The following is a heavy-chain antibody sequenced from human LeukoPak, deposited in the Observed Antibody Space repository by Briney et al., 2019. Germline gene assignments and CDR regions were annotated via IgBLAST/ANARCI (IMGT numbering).Heavy chain of an antibody. CDR1: GGSISSSSYY. D-gene: IGHD6-25*01. CDR3: ARHGGSGPRLGFDY. J-gene: IGHJ4*02. V-gene: IGHV4-39*01. CDR2: IYYSGST. Sequence: SETLSLTCTVSGGSISSSSYYWGWIRQPPGKGLEWIGSIYYSGSTYYNPSLKSRVTISVDTSKNQFSPKLSSVTAADTAVYYCARHGGSGPRLGFDYWGQGTLVTVSS.